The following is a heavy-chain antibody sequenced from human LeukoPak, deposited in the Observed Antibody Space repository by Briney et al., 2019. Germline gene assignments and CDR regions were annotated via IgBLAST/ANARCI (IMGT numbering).Heavy chain of an antibody. D-gene: IGHD5-18*01. CDR2: IILIFGTA. CDR1: GGTFSSYA. J-gene: IGHJ4*02. V-gene: IGHV1-69*06. CDR3: ARGYSYGYPLDY. Sequence: SVKVSCKASGGTFSSYAISWVRQAPGQGLEWMGGIILIFGTANYAQKFQGRVTITADKSTSTAYMELSSLRSEDTAVYYCARGYSYGYPLDYWGQGTLVTVSS.